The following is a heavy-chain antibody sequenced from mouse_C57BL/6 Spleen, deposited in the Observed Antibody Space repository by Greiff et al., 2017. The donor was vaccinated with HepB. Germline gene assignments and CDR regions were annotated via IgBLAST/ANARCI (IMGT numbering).Heavy chain of an antibody. J-gene: IGHJ4*01. CDR2: ISSGSSTI. Sequence: DVMLVESGGGLVKPGGSLKLSCAASGFTFSDYGMHWVRQVPEKGLEWVAYISSGSSTIYYADTVKGRFTISRDNAKNTLFLQMTSLRSEDTAMYYCARSYDYDGGYAMDYWGQGTSVTVSS. V-gene: IGHV5-17*01. CDR3: ARSYDYDGGYAMDY. D-gene: IGHD2-4*01. CDR1: GFTFSDYG.